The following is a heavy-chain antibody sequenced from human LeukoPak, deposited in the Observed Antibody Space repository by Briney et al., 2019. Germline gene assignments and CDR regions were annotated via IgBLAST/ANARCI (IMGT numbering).Heavy chain of an antibody. CDR3: ARDGRSFGFDY. Sequence: GGSLRLSCAASGFTFSSYAMHWVRQAPGKGLEWVAVVWYDGTKTYSPDSVKGRITISRDDSKNTLYLQMNSLRAEDTAVYHCARDGRSFGFDYWGQGTLVTVSS. CDR1: GFTFSSYA. CDR2: VWYDGTKT. V-gene: IGHV3-33*01. J-gene: IGHJ4*02. D-gene: IGHD3-16*01.